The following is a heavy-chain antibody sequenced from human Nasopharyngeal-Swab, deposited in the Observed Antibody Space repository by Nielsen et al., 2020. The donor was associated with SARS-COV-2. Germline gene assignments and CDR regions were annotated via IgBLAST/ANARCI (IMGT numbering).Heavy chain of an antibody. D-gene: IGHD1-26*01. J-gene: IGHJ6*02. CDR1: GYTFTGYY. V-gene: IGHV1-2*06. Sequence: ASVKVSCKASGYTFTGYYMHWVRQAPGQGLEWMGRINPNSGGTNYAQKFQGRVTMTRDTSISTAYMELSRLRSDDTAVYYCARGGIRSYSRHYYGMDVWGQGTTVTVSS. CDR3: ARGGIRSYSRHYYGMDV. CDR2: INPNSGGT.